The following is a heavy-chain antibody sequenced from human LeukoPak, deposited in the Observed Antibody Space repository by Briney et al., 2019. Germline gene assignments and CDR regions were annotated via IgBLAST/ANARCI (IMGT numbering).Heavy chain of an antibody. D-gene: IGHD6-13*01. Sequence: ASVKVSCKASGNTFTSYYIHWVRQAPGQGPEWMGIIKSTDGRTSYAQRFRGRVTMTRDTSTSTVSMELSSLGSEDTAVYYCARESLPGTKRFDPWGQGTLVTVSS. V-gene: IGHV1-46*01. CDR2: IKSTDGRT. J-gene: IGHJ5*02. CDR3: ARESLPGTKRFDP. CDR1: GNTFTSYY.